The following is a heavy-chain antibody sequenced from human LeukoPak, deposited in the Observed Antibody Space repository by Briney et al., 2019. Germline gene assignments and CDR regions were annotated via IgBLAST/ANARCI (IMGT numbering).Heavy chain of an antibody. D-gene: IGHD6-13*01. CDR1: GGSISSYY. CDR2: IYYSGST. Sequence: SETLSLTCTVSGGSISSYYWSWIRQPPGKGLEWIGYIYYSGSTNYNPSLKSRVTMSVDTSKNQFSLKLSSVTAADTAVYYCARVPRGYSSSWYDYWGQGTLVTVSS. V-gene: IGHV4-59*12. J-gene: IGHJ4*02. CDR3: ARVPRGYSSSWYDY.